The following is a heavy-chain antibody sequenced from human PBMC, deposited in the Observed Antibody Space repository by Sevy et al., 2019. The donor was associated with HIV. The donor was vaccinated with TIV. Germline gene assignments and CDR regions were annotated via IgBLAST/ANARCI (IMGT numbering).Heavy chain of an antibody. J-gene: IGHJ4*01. CDR2: IKSDGSDK. Sequence: GGSLRLSCAASGFTFSIYYMTWARQAPGKGLEWVANIKSDGSDKYYVDSVKGRFTISRDNAKNSLYLHMNSLTAEDTAVYYCARYGGYIDHWGHGTLVTVSS. CDR1: GFTFSIYY. CDR3: ARYGGYIDH. V-gene: IGHV3-7*01. D-gene: IGHD2-15*01.